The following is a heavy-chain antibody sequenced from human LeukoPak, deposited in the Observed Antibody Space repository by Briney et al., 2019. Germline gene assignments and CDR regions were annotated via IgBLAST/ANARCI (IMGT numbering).Heavy chain of an antibody. V-gene: IGHV3-23*01. D-gene: IGHD1-26*01. CDR2: ISGSGGST. CDR1: GFTFDDYA. Sequence: GGSLRLSCAASGFTFDDYAMHWVRHAPGKGLEWVSAISGSGGSTYYADSVKGRFTISRDNSKNTLYLQMNSLRAEDTAVYYCAKETRLRLGATNYWGQGTLVTVSS. J-gene: IGHJ4*02. CDR3: AKETRLRLGATNY.